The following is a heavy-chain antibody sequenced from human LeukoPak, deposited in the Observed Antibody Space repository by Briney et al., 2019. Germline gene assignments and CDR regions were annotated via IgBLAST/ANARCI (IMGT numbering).Heavy chain of an antibody. CDR2: INPTEGTT. V-gene: IGHV1-46*01. Sequence: ASVKVSCKASGYRFTSNYIHWVRQAPGQGLEWVGIINPTEGTTTYAGKFQGRVTMTRDTSTSIVYMELSSLRSEDTAVYYCARPPRGYSATFDFWGQGTVVTVSS. D-gene: IGHD1-26*01. CDR1: GYRFTSNY. CDR3: ARPPRGYSATFDF. J-gene: IGHJ3*01.